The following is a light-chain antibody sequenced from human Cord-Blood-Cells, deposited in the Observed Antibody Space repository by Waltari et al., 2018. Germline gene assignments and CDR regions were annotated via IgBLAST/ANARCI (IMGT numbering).Light chain of an antibody. CDR3: QQYGSSLFT. CDR1: QSVSSNY. Sequence: EIVLTQSPGTLPLSPGERATLSCRASQSVSSNYLAWYQQKPGQAPSHLISGASSMATGIPDRFSGRWSGTDFTLTISRLEPEDFAVYYCQQYGSSLFTFGPGTKVDIK. J-gene: IGKJ3*01. V-gene: IGKV3-20*01. CDR2: GAS.